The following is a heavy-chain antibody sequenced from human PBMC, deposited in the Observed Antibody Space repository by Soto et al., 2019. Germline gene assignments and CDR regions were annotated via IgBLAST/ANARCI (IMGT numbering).Heavy chain of an antibody. J-gene: IGHJ4*02. CDR1: GGSISSSTYY. CDR3: ARPSALAAYDY. V-gene: IGHV4-39*01. CDR2: IYYSGTT. Sequence: TSETLSLTCTVSGGSISSSTYYWAWIRQPPGKGLEWIASIYYSGTTYYSPSLKGRVTISVDTSKNQFSLKLYSVTAADTAVYYCARPSALAAYDYWGQGTLVTVSS. D-gene: IGHD6-19*01.